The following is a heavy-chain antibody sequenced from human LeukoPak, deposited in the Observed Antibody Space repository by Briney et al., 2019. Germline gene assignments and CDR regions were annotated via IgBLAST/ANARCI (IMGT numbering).Heavy chain of an antibody. Sequence: SETLSLTCAVYGGSFSGYYWSCIRQPPGKGLEWIGEINHSGSTNYNPSLKSRVTISVDTSKNQFSLQLNSVTPEDTAVYYCARGVVSSWYFGWRFYFDYWGQGTLVTVSS. CDR2: INHSGST. CDR1: GGSFSGYY. D-gene: IGHD6-13*01. V-gene: IGHV4-34*01. J-gene: IGHJ4*02. CDR3: ARGVVSSWYFGWRFYFDY.